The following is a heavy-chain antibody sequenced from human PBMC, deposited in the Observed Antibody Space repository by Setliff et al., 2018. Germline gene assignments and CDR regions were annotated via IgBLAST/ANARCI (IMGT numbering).Heavy chain of an antibody. CDR1: GYTLTSYA. D-gene: IGHD5-12*01. CDR2: TNAGNGNT. Sequence: ASVKVSCKASGYTLTSYAMHWVRQAPGQRLEWMGWTNAGNGNTKYSQKFQGRVTITRDTSASTAYMELSSLRSEDTAVYYCARDPASSGYDTYYYYYYGMDVWGQGTTVTVSS. V-gene: IGHV1-3*01. CDR3: ARDPASSGYDTYYYYYYGMDV. J-gene: IGHJ6*02.